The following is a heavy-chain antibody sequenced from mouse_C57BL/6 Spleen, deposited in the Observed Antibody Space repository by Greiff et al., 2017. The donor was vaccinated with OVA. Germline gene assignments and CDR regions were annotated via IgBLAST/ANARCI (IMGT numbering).Heavy chain of an antibody. D-gene: IGHD1-1*01. CDR3: ASYYGSSYGWFAY. CDR1: GYSITSGYD. Sequence: ESGPGMVKPSQSLSLTCTVTGYSITSGYDWHWIRHFPGNKLEWMGYISYSGSTNYNPSLKSRISITHDTSKNHFFLKLNSVTTEDTATYYCASYYGSSYGWFAYWGQGTLVTVSA. V-gene: IGHV3-1*01. J-gene: IGHJ3*01. CDR2: ISYSGST.